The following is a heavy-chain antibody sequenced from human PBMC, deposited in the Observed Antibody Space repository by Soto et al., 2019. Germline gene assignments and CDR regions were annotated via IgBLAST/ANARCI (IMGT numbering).Heavy chain of an antibody. CDR3: AREDGDELFYIDY. CDR2: IYPVDSDT. J-gene: IGHJ4*02. V-gene: IGHV5-51*01. CDR1: GYTINIYW. Sequence: PGESLKISCKGSGYTINIYWIAWVRQMPGKGLEWMGVIYPVDSDTRYSPSFQGQVTISVDKSINTAYLQWSSLQASDTAIYYCAREDGDELFYIDYRGEGTPVAVSS. D-gene: IGHD4-17*01.